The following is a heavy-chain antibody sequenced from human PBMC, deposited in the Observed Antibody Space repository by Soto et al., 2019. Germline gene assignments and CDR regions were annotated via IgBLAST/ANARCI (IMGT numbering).Heavy chain of an antibody. V-gene: IGHV1-69*01. CDR1: GGSFTTDS. CDR2: INPLFRTP. CDR3: ATGVASSD. D-gene: IGHD5-12*01. Sequence: QVHLVQSEAEVRKPGSSVKVSCKSSGGSFTTDSIIWVRQAPGQGLEWMGGINPLFRTPVYAQKFQGRVTISADESTSAAHLEVTGLTPEDTAVYFCATGVASSDWGKGTPVTVSS. J-gene: IGHJ4*02.